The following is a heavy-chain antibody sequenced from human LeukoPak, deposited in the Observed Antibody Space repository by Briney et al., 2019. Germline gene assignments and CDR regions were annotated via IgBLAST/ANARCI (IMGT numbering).Heavy chain of an antibody. CDR3: ARMEGYCSGGSCYVHWFDP. CDR1: GFTFSDYY. D-gene: IGHD2-15*01. CDR2: ISSSGSTI. Sequence: GGSLRLSCAASGFTFSDYYMSWIRQAPGKGLEWVSYISSSGSTIYYADSVKGRFTISRDNAKNSLYLQMNSLRAEDTAVYYCARMEGYCSGGSCYVHWFDPWGQGTLATVSS. J-gene: IGHJ5*02. V-gene: IGHV3-11*01.